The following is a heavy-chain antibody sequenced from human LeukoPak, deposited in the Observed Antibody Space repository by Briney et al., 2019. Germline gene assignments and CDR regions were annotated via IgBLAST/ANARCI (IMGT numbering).Heavy chain of an antibody. V-gene: IGHV1-2*02. CDR2: INPNSGGT. J-gene: IGHJ4*02. CDR3: ARGLRGLTPGGNDY. CDR1: GYTFTGYY. Sequence: GASVKVSCKASGYTFTGYYMLWVRQAPGQGLEWMGWINPNSGGTNYAQKFQGRVTMTRDTSISTAYMELSRLRSDDTAVYYCARGLRGLTPGGNDYWGQGTLVTVSS. D-gene: IGHD4-23*01.